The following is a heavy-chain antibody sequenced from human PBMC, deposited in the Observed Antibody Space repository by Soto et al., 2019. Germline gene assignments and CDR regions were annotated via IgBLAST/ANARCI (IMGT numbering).Heavy chain of an antibody. J-gene: IGHJ3*02. D-gene: IGHD3-22*01. V-gene: IGHV4-59*01. CDR3: ARTLYDSSGSPTNAFDI. CDR1: GGSISSYY. CDR2: IYYSGST. Sequence: SETLSLTCTVSGGSISSYYWSWIRQPPGKGLEWIGYIYYSGSTNYNPSLKSRVTISVDTSKNQFSLKLSSVTAADTAVYYCARTLYDSSGSPTNAFDIWGQGTMVTVSS.